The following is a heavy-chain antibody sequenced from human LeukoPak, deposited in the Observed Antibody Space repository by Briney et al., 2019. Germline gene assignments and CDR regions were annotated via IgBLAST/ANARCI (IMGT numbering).Heavy chain of an antibody. Sequence: GASVKVSCEASGYTFTGYYMHWVRQAPGQGLEWMGWISAYNGNTNYAQKLQGRVTMTTDTSTSTAYMELRSLRSDDTAVYYCARDEGRDTIPFDPWGQGTLVTVSS. D-gene: IGHD3-3*01. J-gene: IGHJ5*02. CDR2: ISAYNGNT. CDR3: ARDEGRDTIPFDP. CDR1: GYTFTGYY. V-gene: IGHV1-18*04.